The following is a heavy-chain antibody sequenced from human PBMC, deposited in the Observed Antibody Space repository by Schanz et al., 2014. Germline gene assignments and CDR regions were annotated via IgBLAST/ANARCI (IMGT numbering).Heavy chain of an antibody. Sequence: QVHLVQSGAEVKKPGASVKVSCKASGYNITSNDVTWVRQATGQGLEWMGWMNPNSGNTGYAQKFQGRVTMTRNTSISTAYMELSSLRSEDTAVYYCARLGTGMAVAGSVIDSYYYYMDVWGEGTTVDVS. D-gene: IGHD6-19*01. CDR1: GYNITSND. J-gene: IGHJ6*03. CDR2: MNPNSGNT. V-gene: IGHV1-8*01. CDR3: ARLGTGMAVAGSVIDSYYYYMDV.